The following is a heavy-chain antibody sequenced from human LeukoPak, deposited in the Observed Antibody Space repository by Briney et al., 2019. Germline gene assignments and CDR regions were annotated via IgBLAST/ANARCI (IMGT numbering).Heavy chain of an antibody. V-gene: IGHV3-21*01. CDR3: ARVEEATTFNP. CDR2: ISSSSSYI. J-gene: IGHJ5*02. CDR1: GFTFSSYS. D-gene: IGHD1-1*01. Sequence: NPGGSLRLSCAASGFTFSSYSMNWVRQAPGKGLEWVSSISSSSSYIYYADSVKGRFTISRDNAKNSLFLQMNSLRAEDTAVYYCARVEEATTFNPWGQGTLVTVSS.